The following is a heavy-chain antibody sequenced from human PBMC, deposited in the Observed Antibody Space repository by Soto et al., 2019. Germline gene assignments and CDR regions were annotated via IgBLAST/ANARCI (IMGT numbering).Heavy chain of an antibody. D-gene: IGHD3-22*01. J-gene: IGHJ5*02. CDR3: AKDRTQPAYYYDNSGLAH. V-gene: IGHV3-30*02. Sequence: PGGSLRLSCAASGFMFSSHGMHWIRQAPGKGLEWVAVIWYDGSNKYYADPVKGRFTISRDNSKNTLYLQMNSLRVEDTAVYYCAKDRTQPAYYYDNSGLAHWGQGTLVTVSS. CDR2: IWYDGSNK. CDR1: GFMFSSHG.